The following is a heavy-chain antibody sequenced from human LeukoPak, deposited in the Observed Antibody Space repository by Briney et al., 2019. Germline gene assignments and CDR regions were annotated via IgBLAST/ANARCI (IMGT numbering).Heavy chain of an antibody. V-gene: IGHV1-2*02. J-gene: IGHJ4*02. CDR3: ARAETSYYYGSGTYYFDY. Sequence: ASVKVSCKASGYTFTGYYMHWVRQAPGQGLEWMGWINPNSGGTNYAQKFQGRVTMTRDASMSTAYMELSRLRSDDTAVYYCARAETSYYYGSGTYYFDYWSQGTLVTVSS. D-gene: IGHD3-10*01. CDR1: GYTFTGYY. CDR2: INPNSGGT.